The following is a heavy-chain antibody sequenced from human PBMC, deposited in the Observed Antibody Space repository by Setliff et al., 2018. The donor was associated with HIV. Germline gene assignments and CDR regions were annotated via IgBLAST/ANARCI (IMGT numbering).Heavy chain of an antibody. Sequence: LSLTCAVSGGPLNSRNWWSWVRQPPEKGLEWIGEVFHSGSANSNASLRSRVMISVDTSKNQFSLKLSAVTAADTAVYYCARDHVFGSRTGFDPWGPGILVTVSS. D-gene: IGHD3-10*01. CDR2: VFHSGSA. CDR3: ARDHVFGSRTGFDP. V-gene: IGHV4-4*02. CDR1: GGPLNSRNW. J-gene: IGHJ5*02.